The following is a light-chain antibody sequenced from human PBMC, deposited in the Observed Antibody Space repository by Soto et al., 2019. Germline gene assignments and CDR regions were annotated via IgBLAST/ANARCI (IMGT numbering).Light chain of an antibody. Sequence: QSALTQPASVSGSPGQSITISCTGTSSEVGGYNSVFWYQQHPGNSPKLMIFDVTSRPSGISYRFSGSKSGNTASLTISGLQAEDEADYYCTSYAGTSTYVFGTGTKVTVL. CDR3: TSYAGTSTYV. J-gene: IGLJ1*01. CDR1: SSEVGGYNS. CDR2: DVT. V-gene: IGLV2-14*03.